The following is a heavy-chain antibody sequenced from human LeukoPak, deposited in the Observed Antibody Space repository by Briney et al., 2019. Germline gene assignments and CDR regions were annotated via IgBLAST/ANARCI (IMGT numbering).Heavy chain of an antibody. J-gene: IGHJ4*02. CDR1: GFTFSSYS. Sequence: GGSLRLSCAASGFTFSSYSMNWVRQAPGKGLEWVSSISSSSSYIYYADSVKGRFTISRDNAKNSLYLQMNSLRAEDTAVYYCARDLISPRVYGYEFDHWGQGTLVTVSS. V-gene: IGHV3-21*01. CDR2: ISSSSSYI. D-gene: IGHD5-18*01. CDR3: ARDLISPRVYGYEFDH.